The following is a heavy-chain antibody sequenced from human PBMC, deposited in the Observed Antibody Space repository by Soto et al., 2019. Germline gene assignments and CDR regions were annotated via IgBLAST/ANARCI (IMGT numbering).Heavy chain of an antibody. D-gene: IGHD3-10*01. CDR3: ARGGGGSGRGLYGMDV. CDR2: INHSGST. CDR1: GGSFSGYY. J-gene: IGHJ6*02. Sequence: QVQLQQWGAGLLKPSETLSLTCAVYGGSFSGYYWSWIRQPPGKGLEWIGEINHSGSTNYNPSLKGRVTISVDTSKNQFALKLSSVTAADTAVYYCARGGGGSGRGLYGMDVWGQGTTVTVSS. V-gene: IGHV4-34*01.